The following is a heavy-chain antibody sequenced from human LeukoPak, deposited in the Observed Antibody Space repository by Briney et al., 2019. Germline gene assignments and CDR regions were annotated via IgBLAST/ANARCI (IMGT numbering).Heavy chain of an antibody. CDR2: IMYDGSGT. Sequence: GGSLRLSCAASGFTFRNYWMHWVRQAPGKGLVWVSGIMYDGSGTTYADSVKGRFTISRDNAKNTLYLQMNSLRVEGTAVYCCGRDRHTRYDYWGQGPLLSVSS. CDR1: GFTFRNYW. V-gene: IGHV3-74*01. D-gene: IGHD3-16*02. J-gene: IGHJ4*02. CDR3: GRDRHTRYDY.